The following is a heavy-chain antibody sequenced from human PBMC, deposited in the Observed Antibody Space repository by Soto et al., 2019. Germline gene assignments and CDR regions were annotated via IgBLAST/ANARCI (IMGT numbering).Heavy chain of an antibody. J-gene: IGHJ6*03. CDR2: ISSNGGST. V-gene: IGHV3-64*01. D-gene: IGHD2-2*01. CDR1: GFTFSSYA. Sequence: GGSLRLSCAASGFTFSSYAMHWVRQAPGKGLEYVSAISSNGGSTYYANSVKGRFTISRDNSKNTLYLQMGSLRAEDMAVYYCARGGPDCSSTSCYGFPIDYYYYYYMDVWGKGTTVTVSS. CDR3: ARGGPDCSSTSCYGFPIDYYYYYYMDV.